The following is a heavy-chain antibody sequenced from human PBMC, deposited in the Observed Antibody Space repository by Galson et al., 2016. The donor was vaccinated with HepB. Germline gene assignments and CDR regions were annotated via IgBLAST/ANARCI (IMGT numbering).Heavy chain of an antibody. V-gene: IGHV3-23*01. D-gene: IGHD4-17*01. J-gene: IGHJ4*02. CDR2: ISGSGGNT. CDR3: ARDPLRYGDRHFDY. Sequence: SLRLSCAASGFTFSSYGMSWVRQAPRKGLEWVSGISGSGGNTYYADSVKGRFTISRDNSKNTLYLQMNILRAEDTAVYYCARDPLRYGDRHFDYWGQGTLVTVSS. CDR1: GFTFSSYG.